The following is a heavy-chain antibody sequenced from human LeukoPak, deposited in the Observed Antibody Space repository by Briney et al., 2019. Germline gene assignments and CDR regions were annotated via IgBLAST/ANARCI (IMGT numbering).Heavy chain of an antibody. CDR3: ARHSWYYFDY. CDR2: IHYSGST. Sequence: PSETLSLTCTVSGGSITNYYWTWIRQPPGKGLEWIGYIHYSGSTNYNPSLKSRVTISVDTSKNQFSLKLSSVTAADTAVYYCARHSWYYFDYWGQGTLVTVSS. V-gene: IGHV4-59*08. J-gene: IGHJ4*02. CDR1: GGSITNYY. D-gene: IGHD6-13*01.